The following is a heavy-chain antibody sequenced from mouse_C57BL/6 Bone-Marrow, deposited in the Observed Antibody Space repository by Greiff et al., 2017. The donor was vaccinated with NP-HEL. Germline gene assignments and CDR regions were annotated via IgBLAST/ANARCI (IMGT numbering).Heavy chain of an antibody. CDR3: ARVRQYYAMDY. CDR2: IYPGGGYT. V-gene: IGHV1-63*01. Sequence: VQLVESGAELVRPGTSVKMSCKASGYTFTNYWIGWAKQRPGHGLEWIGDIYPGGGYTNYNEKFKGKATLTADKSSNTAYMQLSSLTSEDSAIYYGARVRQYYAMDYWGQGTSVTVSS. J-gene: IGHJ4*01. CDR1: GYTFTNYW. D-gene: IGHD2-14*01.